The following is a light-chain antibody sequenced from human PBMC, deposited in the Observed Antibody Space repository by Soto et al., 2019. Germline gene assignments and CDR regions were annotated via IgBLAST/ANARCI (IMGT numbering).Light chain of an antibody. J-gene: IGKJ1*01. Sequence: EIVMTQSPATLSVSPGDRATLACRASQSINSNLAWYQQKPGQAPRLLIHSASTRATGIPARFSGSGSGTEFTLTISSLQSDDFGFYYCHQYNNWPTFGQGTKVEI. V-gene: IGKV3D-15*01. CDR1: QSINSN. CDR3: HQYNNWPT. CDR2: SAS.